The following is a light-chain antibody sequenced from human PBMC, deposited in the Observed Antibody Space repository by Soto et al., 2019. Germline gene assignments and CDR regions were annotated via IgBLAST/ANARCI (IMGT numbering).Light chain of an antibody. CDR1: QSVSSN. Sequence: ILMTQSPATLSVSPGERATLSCRASQSVSSNLAWYQQKPGQAPRLLIYDASTRATGIPARFSGSGSGTEFTLTISSLQSEDFATYYCQQYNSYPWTFGQGTKVDIK. CDR3: QQYNSYPWT. CDR2: DAS. J-gene: IGKJ1*01. V-gene: IGKV3-15*01.